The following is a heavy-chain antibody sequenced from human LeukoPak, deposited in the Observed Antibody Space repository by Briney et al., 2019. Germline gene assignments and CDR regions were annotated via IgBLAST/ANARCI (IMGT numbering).Heavy chain of an antibody. CDR1: GGSISSYY. D-gene: IGHD5-12*01. CDR2: IYYSGST. CDR3: ARALRVATIFDY. Sequence: SETLSLTCTVSGGSISSYYWSWIRQPPGKGLEWIGYIYYSGSTNYNPSLKSRVTISVDTSKNQFSLKLSFVTAADTAVYYCARALRVATIFDYWGQGTLVTVSS. J-gene: IGHJ4*02. V-gene: IGHV4-59*01.